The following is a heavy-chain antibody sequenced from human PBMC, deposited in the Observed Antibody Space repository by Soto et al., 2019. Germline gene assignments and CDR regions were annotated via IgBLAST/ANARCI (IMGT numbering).Heavy chain of an antibody. V-gene: IGHV3-23*01. CDR2: ISGGSPKE. CDR3: AKDFSRDSFSQKPSCGGGCYTLDS. Sequence: SGGSLRLSCEASGFPFDNYAMSWVRQAPGKGLEWVSAISGGSPKEFYAESVKGRFTISRDNSKNTLFLEMNSLRADDAALYYCAKDFSRDSFSQKPSCGGGCYTLDSWGQGTQVTVSS. CDR1: GFPFDNYA. D-gene: IGHD2-21*02. J-gene: IGHJ4*02.